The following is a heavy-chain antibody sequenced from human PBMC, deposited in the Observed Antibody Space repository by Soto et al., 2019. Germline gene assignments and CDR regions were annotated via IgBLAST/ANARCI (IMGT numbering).Heavy chain of an antibody. CDR1: GGSFSGYY. Sequence: PSETLSLTCAVYGGSFSGYYWSWIRQPPGKGLEWIGEINHSGSTNYNPSLKSRVTISVDTSKNQFSLKLSSVTAADTAVYYCARAHLGYCSGGSCYSPIRGYYYGMDVWGQGTTVTVSS. CDR3: ARAHLGYCSGGSCYSPIRGYYYGMDV. J-gene: IGHJ6*02. V-gene: IGHV4-34*01. CDR2: INHSGST. D-gene: IGHD2-15*01.